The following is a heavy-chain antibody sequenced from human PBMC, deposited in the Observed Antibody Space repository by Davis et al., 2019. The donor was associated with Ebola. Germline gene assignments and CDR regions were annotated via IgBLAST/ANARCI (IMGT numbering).Heavy chain of an antibody. CDR1: GFTFNIYA. CDR2: IDNSGAGT. D-gene: IGHD6-13*01. Sequence: GESLKISCTASGFTFNIYAMNWVRQAPGRGLEWVSSIDNSGAGTYYADSVKVRFTISSDNAKNSLYLQMNSLRAEDTAVYYCEKHIAPGTRAFDYWGQGTLVTVSS. V-gene: IGHV3-21*01. CDR3: EKHIAPGTRAFDY. J-gene: IGHJ4*02.